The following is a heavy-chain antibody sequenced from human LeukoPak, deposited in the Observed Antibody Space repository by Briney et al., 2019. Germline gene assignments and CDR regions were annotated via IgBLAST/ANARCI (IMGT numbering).Heavy chain of an antibody. J-gene: IGHJ4*02. CDR1: GFTFSSYW. V-gene: IGHV3-74*01. D-gene: IGHD6-19*01. Sequence: GGSLRLSRAASGFTFSSYWMYWVRQAPGKGLVWVSRINSGGSSAIYADSVKGRFTISRDNAKNTLYLQMNSLRAEDTAVYFCASDPGVAAIDYWGQGTLVTVSS. CDR2: INSGGSSA. CDR3: ASDPGVAAIDY.